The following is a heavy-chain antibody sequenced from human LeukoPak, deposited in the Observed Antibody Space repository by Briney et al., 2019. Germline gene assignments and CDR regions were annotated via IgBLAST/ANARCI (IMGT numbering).Heavy chain of an antibody. CDR2: IYSGGTT. CDR1: GFTVSANY. D-gene: IGHD1-26*01. Sequence: GGSLRLSCAASGFTVSANYMTWVRQAPGRGLEWVSVIYSGGTTYYADSVKGRFIISSDTSKNTLYLQMSSLRAEDTAVYYCARSYGTYYYGMDVWGQGTTVTVSS. V-gene: IGHV3-53*01. CDR3: ARSYGTYYYGMDV. J-gene: IGHJ6*02.